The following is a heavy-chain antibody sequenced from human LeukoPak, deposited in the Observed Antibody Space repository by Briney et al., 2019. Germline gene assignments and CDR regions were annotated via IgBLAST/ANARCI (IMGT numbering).Heavy chain of an antibody. CDR3: ARRLIIAAAGFDY. Sequence: SETLSLTCAVYGGSFSGYYWSWIRQPPGKGLEWIGEINHSGSTNYNPSLKSRVTISVDTSKNQFSLKLSSVTAADKAVYYCARRLIIAAAGFDYWGQGTLVTVSS. V-gene: IGHV4-34*01. D-gene: IGHD6-13*01. J-gene: IGHJ4*02. CDR2: INHSGST. CDR1: GGSFSGYY.